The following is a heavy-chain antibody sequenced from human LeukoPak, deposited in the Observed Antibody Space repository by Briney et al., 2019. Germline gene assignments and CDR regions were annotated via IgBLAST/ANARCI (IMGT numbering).Heavy chain of an antibody. J-gene: IGHJ4*02. Sequence: GESLKISCKGSGYSFISYWIGWVRQMPGKGLEWMGIIYPGDSDTRYSPSFQGQVTISADKSISTAYLQWSSLKASDTAMYYCARTVYSYGSPFDYWGQGTLVTVSS. V-gene: IGHV5-51*01. CDR1: GYSFISYW. D-gene: IGHD5-18*01. CDR3: ARTVYSYGSPFDY. CDR2: IYPGDSDT.